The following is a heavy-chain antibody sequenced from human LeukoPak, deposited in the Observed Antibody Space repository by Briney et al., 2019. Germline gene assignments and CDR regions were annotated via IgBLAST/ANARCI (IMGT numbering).Heavy chain of an antibody. Sequence: GEALKISCKGSGFTFTSYWIGWGRQMPGKGLEWMGIIFPGDSDTIYSPSSQGQVTISADKSISTAYLQWSRLKASDTAMYYCARLVRGGWYYDYWGQGTLVTVSS. CDR2: IFPGDSDT. CDR1: GFTFTSYW. V-gene: IGHV5-51*01. CDR3: ARLVRGGWYYDY. J-gene: IGHJ4*02. D-gene: IGHD6-19*01.